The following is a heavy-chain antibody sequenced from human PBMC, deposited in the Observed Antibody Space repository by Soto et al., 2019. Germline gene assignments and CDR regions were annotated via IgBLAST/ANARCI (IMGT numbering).Heavy chain of an antibody. V-gene: IGHV3-43*01. CDR2: ISWDGGST. Sequence: EVQLVESGGVVVQPGGSLRLSCAASGFTFDDYTMHWVRQAPGKGLEWVSLISWDGGSTYYADSVKGRFTISRDNSKNSLYLQMNSLRTEDTALYYCGKGWESIAAAGTPFDYWGQGTLVTVSS. CDR1: GFTFDDYT. D-gene: IGHD6-13*01. J-gene: IGHJ4*02. CDR3: GKGWESIAAAGTPFDY.